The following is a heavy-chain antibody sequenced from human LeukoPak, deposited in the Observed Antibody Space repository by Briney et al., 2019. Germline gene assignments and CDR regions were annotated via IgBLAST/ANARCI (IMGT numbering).Heavy chain of an antibody. CDR2: ISSSSSTI. J-gene: IGHJ4*02. V-gene: IGHV3-48*01. D-gene: IGHD6-13*01. CDR1: GFTFSSYS. CDR3: ARDQAAAFDY. Sequence: PGGSLRLSCAASGFTFSSYSMNWVRQAPGKGLEWVSYISSSSSTIYYADSVKGRITISRGNAKSSLYLQMNSLRAEDTAVYYCARDQAAAFDYWGQGTLVTVSS.